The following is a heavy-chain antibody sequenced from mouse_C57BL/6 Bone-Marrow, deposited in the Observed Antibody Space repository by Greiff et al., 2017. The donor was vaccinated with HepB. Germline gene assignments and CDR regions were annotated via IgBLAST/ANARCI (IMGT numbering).Heavy chain of an antibody. Sequence: QVQLQQSGAELARPGASVKLSCKASGYTFTSYGISWVKQRTGQGLEWIGEIYPRSGNTYYNEKFKGKATLTADKSSSTAYMELRSLTSEDSAVYFCARRANYYGSSYYAMDYWGQGTSVTVSS. J-gene: IGHJ4*01. CDR1: GYTFTSYG. CDR2: IYPRSGNT. V-gene: IGHV1-81*01. D-gene: IGHD1-1*01. CDR3: ARRANYYGSSYYAMDY.